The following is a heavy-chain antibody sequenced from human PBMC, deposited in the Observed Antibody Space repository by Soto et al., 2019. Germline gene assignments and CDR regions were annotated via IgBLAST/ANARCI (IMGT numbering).Heavy chain of an antibody. J-gene: IGHJ5*02. CDR3: AKGLGDNNWFDP. CDR1: GFTYSSYG. D-gene: IGHD3-3*01. V-gene: IGHV3-30*18. Sequence: GGSLRLSCAASGFTYSSYGMHWVRQAPGKGLEWVAVISYDGSNKYYADSVKGRFTISRDNSKNTLYLQMNSLRAEDTAVYYCAKGLGDNNWFDPWGQGTLVTVSS. CDR2: ISYDGSNK.